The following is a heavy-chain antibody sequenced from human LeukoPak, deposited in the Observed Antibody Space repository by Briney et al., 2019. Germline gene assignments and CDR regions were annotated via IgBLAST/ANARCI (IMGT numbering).Heavy chain of an antibody. Sequence: GGSLRLSCAASGFTFSSYGMHWVRQAPGKGLEWVAVISYDGSNKCYADSVKGRFTISRDNSKNTLYLQMNSLRAEDTAVYYCAKESSIVVVVADYWGQGTLVTVSS. CDR1: GFTFSSYG. V-gene: IGHV3-30*18. CDR3: AKESSIVVVVADY. J-gene: IGHJ4*02. D-gene: IGHD2-15*01. CDR2: ISYDGSNK.